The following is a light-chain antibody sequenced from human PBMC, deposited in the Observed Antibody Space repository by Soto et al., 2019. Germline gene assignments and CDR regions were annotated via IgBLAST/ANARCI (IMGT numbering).Light chain of an antibody. CDR1: QGLLHSNGHTF. Sequence: EIVMTQSPLSLPVTPGEPASISCRSSQGLLHSNGHTFLTWYVQKPGQSPQLLIYLGSYRASGVPDRFSGTGSGTDFTLKISRVEAEDVGIYYCKQGLQVPLTFGGGTRVEI. CDR3: KQGLQVPLT. CDR2: LGS. V-gene: IGKV2-28*01. J-gene: IGKJ4*01.